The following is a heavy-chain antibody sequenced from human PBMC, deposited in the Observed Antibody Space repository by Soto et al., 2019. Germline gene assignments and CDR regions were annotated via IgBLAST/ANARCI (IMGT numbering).Heavy chain of an antibody. CDR2: IWYDGSSK. D-gene: IGHD5-12*01. Sequence: GGSLRLSCAASGFTFSSYGMHWVRQAPGKGLEWVAVIWYDGSSKYYADSVKGRFTVSRDNSKNTLYLQMNSLRAEDTAVYYCAKDNRVATTIEYWGQGTLVTVSS. V-gene: IGHV3-33*06. J-gene: IGHJ4*02. CDR3: AKDNRVATTIEY. CDR1: GFTFSSYG.